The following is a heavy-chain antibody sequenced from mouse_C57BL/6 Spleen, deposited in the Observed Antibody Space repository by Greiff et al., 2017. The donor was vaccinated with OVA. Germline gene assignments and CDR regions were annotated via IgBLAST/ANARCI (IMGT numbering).Heavy chain of an antibody. D-gene: IGHD1-1*01. CDR2: IYPGSGST. V-gene: IGHV1-55*01. CDR1: GYTFTSYW. Sequence: QVQLKQPGAELVKPGASVKMSCKASGYTFTSYWITWVKQRPGQGLEWIGDIYPGSGSTIYNEKFKSKATLTVDTSSSTAYMQLSSLTSEDSAVYYCARRYYGSSYDYWGQGTTLTVSS. CDR3: ARRYYGSSYDY. J-gene: IGHJ2*01.